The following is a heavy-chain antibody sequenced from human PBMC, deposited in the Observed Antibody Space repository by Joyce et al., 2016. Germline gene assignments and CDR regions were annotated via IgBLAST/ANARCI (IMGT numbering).Heavy chain of an antibody. Sequence: HLQESGPGLVKPSETLSLTCTISGDSFSDTSYYWSWIRQPPGKGLEWLGFMYNSETTHDNPSLGGRLSVSAGAAKKQFSVRLTSVTSADTAVYYCATSLPSRVGGFQFFGLDVWGQGTTVIVS. CDR1: GDSFSDTSYY. D-gene: IGHD3-10*01. CDR3: ATSLPSRVGGFQFFGLDV. CDR2: MYNSETT. V-gene: IGHV4-61*01. J-gene: IGHJ6*02.